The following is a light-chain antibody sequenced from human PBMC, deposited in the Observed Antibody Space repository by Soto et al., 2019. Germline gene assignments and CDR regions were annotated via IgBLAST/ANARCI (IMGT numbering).Light chain of an antibody. V-gene: IGLV2-14*03. Sequence: QSVLTQPASVSGSPGQSITISCTGTSSDVGGYNYVSWYQQHPGKAPKLIISDVSNRPSGGSNRFSGSKSGNTASLTISGLQAAYVADYSCNSYXSSSTHVFGTGTKVTVL. CDR2: DVS. J-gene: IGLJ1*01. CDR1: SSDVGGYNY. CDR3: NSYXSSSTHV.